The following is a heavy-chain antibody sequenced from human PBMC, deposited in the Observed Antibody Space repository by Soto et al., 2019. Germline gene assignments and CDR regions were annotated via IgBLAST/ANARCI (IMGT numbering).Heavy chain of an antibody. J-gene: IGHJ4*02. CDR3: ATGDYGSLRTGY. V-gene: IGHV3-74*01. Sequence: EVHLVESGGDLVQPGGSLRLSCAASGFTFSNYWMHWVRQAPGKGLVWVSRIKSDGTYTDYADSVKGRFTISRDNAESTSYLQMNSLRAEDTDVYFCATGDYGSLRTGYWGQGTLVTVSS. D-gene: IGHD3-16*01. CDR2: IKSDGTYT. CDR1: GFTFSNYW.